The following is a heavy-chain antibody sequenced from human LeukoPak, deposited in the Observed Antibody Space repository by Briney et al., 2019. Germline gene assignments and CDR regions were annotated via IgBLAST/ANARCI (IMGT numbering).Heavy chain of an antibody. Sequence: SETLSLTCAVYGGSFSGYYWSWIRQPSGKGLEWIGEINHSGSTNYNPSLKSRVTISVDTSKNQFSLKLSSVTAADTAVYYCARQATMVRGVIDYWGQGTLVTVSS. CDR3: ARQATMVRGVIDY. V-gene: IGHV4-34*01. CDR1: GGSFSGYY. CDR2: INHSGST. D-gene: IGHD3-10*01. J-gene: IGHJ4*02.